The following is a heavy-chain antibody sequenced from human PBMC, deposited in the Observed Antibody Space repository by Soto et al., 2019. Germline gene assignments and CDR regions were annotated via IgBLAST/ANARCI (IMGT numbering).Heavy chain of an antibody. Sequence: PGGSLRLSCAASGFTFSSYGMHWVRQAPGKGLEWVAVISYDGSNKYYADSVKGRFTISRDNSKNTLYLQMNSLRAEDTAVYYCARVQYSSSWDQYYYYGMDVLGQGTTVTVSS. D-gene: IGHD6-13*01. CDR3: ARVQYSSSWDQYYYYGMDV. CDR1: GFTFSSYG. J-gene: IGHJ6*02. CDR2: ISYDGSNK. V-gene: IGHV3-30*03.